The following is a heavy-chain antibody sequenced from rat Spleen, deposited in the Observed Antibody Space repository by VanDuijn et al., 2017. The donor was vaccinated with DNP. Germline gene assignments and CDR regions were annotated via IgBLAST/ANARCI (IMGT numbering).Heavy chain of an antibody. J-gene: IGHJ2*01. CDR3: TTDPTTVVPDY. V-gene: IGHV5-27*01. CDR2: ISTGGVNT. CDR1: GFTFSSFG. Sequence: EVQLVESGGGLVQPGRSLKLSCAASGFTFSSFGMAWVRQAPTKGLEWVASISTGGVNTYYRDSVKGRFTFSRDNAKSSLYLQMDSLRSEDTATYHCTTDPTTVVPDYWGQGVMVTVSS. D-gene: IGHD1-1*01.